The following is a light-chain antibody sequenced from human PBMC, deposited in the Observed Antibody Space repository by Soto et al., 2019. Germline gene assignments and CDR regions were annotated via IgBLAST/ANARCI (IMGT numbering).Light chain of an antibody. CDR1: SSDVGGYNY. Sequence: QSALTQPPSASGSPGQSVTISCTGTSSDVGGYNYVSWYQQHPGKAPKFMIYEVSKRPSGVPARFSGSKSGNTASLTVSGLQADDEAAYYCRSYAGSNNPVIFGGGTQLTVL. V-gene: IGLV2-8*01. CDR2: EVS. J-gene: IGLJ2*01. CDR3: RSYAGSNNPVI.